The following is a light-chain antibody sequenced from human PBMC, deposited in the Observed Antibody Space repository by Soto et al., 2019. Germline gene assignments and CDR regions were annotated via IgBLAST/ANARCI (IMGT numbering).Light chain of an antibody. V-gene: IGKV3D-15*01. CDR2: DAS. Sequence: IVMTQSPATLSVSRAQGATLSFRASQSVSTNLAWYQQKPGQAPRLLIYDASTRATGIPAKFSGSGSGTEFTLTISSLQSEDFAVYYRQQYSNWRPITFGQGTRLEIK. J-gene: IGKJ5*01. CDR3: QQYSNWRPIT. CDR1: QSVSTN.